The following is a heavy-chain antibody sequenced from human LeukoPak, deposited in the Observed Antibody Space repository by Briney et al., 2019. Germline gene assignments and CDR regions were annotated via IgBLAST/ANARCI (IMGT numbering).Heavy chain of an antibody. D-gene: IGHD3-10*01. CDR3: ARDYYGSGLDV. V-gene: IGHV3-7*01. J-gene: IGHJ6*04. CDR1: GFNFSNYW. CDR2: VKQDGSEK. Sequence: GSLRLSCAASGFNFSNYWMSWVRQAPGKGLEWVANVKQDGSEKYYVDSVKGRFTSSRDNAKNSLYLQMNSLRAEDTAVYYCARDYYGSGLDVWGKGTTVTVSS.